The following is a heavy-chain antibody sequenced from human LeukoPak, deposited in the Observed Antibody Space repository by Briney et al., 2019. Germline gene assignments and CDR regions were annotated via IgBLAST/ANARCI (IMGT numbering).Heavy chain of an antibody. CDR2: ISYDGSNK. V-gene: IGHV3-30*03. D-gene: IGHD4-11*01. Sequence: GGSLRLSCAASGFTFSSYSMNWVRQAPGKGLEWVAVISYDGSNKYYADSVKGRFTISRDNSKNTLYLQMNSLRAEDTAVYYCARGDFLTTEFDYWGQGTLVTVSS. CDR1: GFTFSSYS. J-gene: IGHJ4*02. CDR3: ARGDFLTTEFDY.